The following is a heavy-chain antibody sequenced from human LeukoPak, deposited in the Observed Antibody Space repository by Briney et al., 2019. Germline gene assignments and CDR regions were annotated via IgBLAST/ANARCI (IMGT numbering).Heavy chain of an antibody. V-gene: IGHV1-69*05. CDR1: GGTFSSYA. CDR2: IIPIFGTA. D-gene: IGHD3-9*01. CDR3: ARGPLLRYFDWLSNNWFDP. Sequence: SVKVSCKASGGTFSSYAISWVRQAPGQGLEWMGGIIPIFGTANYAQKFQGRVTITTDESTSTAYMELSSLRSEDTAVYYCARGPLLRYFDWLSNNWFDPWGQGALVTVSS. J-gene: IGHJ5*02.